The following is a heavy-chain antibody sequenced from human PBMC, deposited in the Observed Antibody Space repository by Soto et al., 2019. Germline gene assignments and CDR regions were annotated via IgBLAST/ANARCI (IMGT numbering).Heavy chain of an antibody. Sequence: EASVKVSCKASGYTFTSYGISWVRQAPGQGLEWMGWFSAYNGNTNYAQKLQGRVTMTTDTSTSTAYMELRSLRSDDTAVYYCARAEDYDFWSGFNPRSSRVAFDIWGQGTMVTVSS. CDR3: ARAEDYDFWSGFNPRSSRVAFDI. V-gene: IGHV1-18*01. CDR2: FSAYNGNT. J-gene: IGHJ3*02. CDR1: GYTFTSYG. D-gene: IGHD3-3*01.